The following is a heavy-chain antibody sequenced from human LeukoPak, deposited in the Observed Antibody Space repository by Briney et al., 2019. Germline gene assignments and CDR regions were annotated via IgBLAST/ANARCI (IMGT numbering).Heavy chain of an antibody. D-gene: IGHD3-22*01. CDR2: ISTTGTTI. V-gene: IGHV3-48*01. Sequence: GGSLRLSCAASGFTFSAYSMNWVRQAPGKGLEWVSYISTTGTTIYYADSVKGRFIISRDNAKNSLYLQRNSLRGEDTAVYYCARGDSSGYYSSFDYWGQGTLVTVSS. J-gene: IGHJ4*02. CDR3: ARGDSSGYYSSFDY. CDR1: GFTFSAYS.